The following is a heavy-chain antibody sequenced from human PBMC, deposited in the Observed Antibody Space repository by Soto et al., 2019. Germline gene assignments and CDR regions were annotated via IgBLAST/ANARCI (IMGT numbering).Heavy chain of an antibody. Sequence: QVQLVQSGAEVKKPGSSVKVSCKTSGGTFISYGISWVRQAPGPGLEWVGGIMPLFGTAKYAQTFQDRVTITADESTNTAYMELTSLRSEDTAVYYCARKGGQYQFFDFWGQGTLVTVP. CDR3: ARKGGQYQFFDF. J-gene: IGHJ4*02. V-gene: IGHV1-69*01. D-gene: IGHD2-2*01. CDR2: IMPLFGTA. CDR1: GGTFISYG.